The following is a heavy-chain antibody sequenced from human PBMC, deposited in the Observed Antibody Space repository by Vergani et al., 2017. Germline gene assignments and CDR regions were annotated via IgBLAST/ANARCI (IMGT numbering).Heavy chain of an antibody. CDR1: GGSISSGDYY. Sequence: QVQLQESGPGLVKPSQTLSLTCTVSGGSISSGDYYWSWIRQPPGKGLEWIGYLYYSGSTYYNPSLKSRVTISVDTSKNQFSLKLSSVTAADTAVYYCARETTWIQLGGSGMDVWGQGTTVTVSS. CDR2: LYYSGST. J-gene: IGHJ6*02. CDR3: ARETTWIQLGGSGMDV. D-gene: IGHD5-18*01. V-gene: IGHV4-30-4*01.